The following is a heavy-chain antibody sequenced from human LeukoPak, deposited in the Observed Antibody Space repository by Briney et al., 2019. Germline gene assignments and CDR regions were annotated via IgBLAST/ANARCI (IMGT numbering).Heavy chain of an antibody. V-gene: IGHV3-21*04. D-gene: IGHD6-13*01. Sequence: PGGSLRLSCAASGFTFSSYSMNWVRQAPGKGLEWVSSISSSSSYIYYADAVKGRFTISRDNAKNSLYLQMNSLRAEDTALYYCARDLGIMSSSYYYYYMDVWGKGITVTVSS. CDR1: GFTFSSYS. J-gene: IGHJ6*03. CDR3: ARDLGIMSSSYYYYYMDV. CDR2: ISSSSSYI.